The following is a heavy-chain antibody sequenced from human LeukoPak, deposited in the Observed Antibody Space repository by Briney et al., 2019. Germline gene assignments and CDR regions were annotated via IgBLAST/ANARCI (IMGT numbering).Heavy chain of an antibody. Sequence: GGSLRLSCAASGFTFSSYSMNWVRQAPGKGLEWVSSISSSSSYIYYADSVKGRFTISRDNAKNSLYLQMNSLRAEDTAVYYCARGGGYYDSSGYHVDYWGQGTLVTVSS. V-gene: IGHV3-21*01. CDR3: ARGGGYYDSSGYHVDY. J-gene: IGHJ4*02. CDR2: ISSSSSYI. D-gene: IGHD3-22*01. CDR1: GFTFSSYS.